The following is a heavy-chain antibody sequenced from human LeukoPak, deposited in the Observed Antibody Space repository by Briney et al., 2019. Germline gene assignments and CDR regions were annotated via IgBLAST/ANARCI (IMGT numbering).Heavy chain of an antibody. J-gene: IGHJ4*02. CDR3: ARSQTTYYYDSSGYYYHDY. CDR2: ISSSGSTI. V-gene: IGHV3-48*04. Sequence: GGSLRLSCAASGFTFSSYSMTWVRQAPGKGLEWVSYISSSGSTIYYADSVKGRFTISRDNAKNSLYLQMNSLRAEDTAVYYCARSQTTYYYDSSGYYYHDYWGQGTLVTVSS. D-gene: IGHD3-22*01. CDR1: GFTFSSYS.